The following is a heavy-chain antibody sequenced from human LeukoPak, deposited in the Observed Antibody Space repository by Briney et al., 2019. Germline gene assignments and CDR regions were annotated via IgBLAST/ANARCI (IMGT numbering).Heavy chain of an antibody. V-gene: IGHV4-34*01. Sequence: SETLSLTCTVSGGSISNYYWSWIRQPPGKGLEWIGEINHSGSTNYNPSLKSRVTISVDTSKNQFSLKLSSVTAADTAVYYCASFRMRSYYYYYMDVWGKGTTVTISS. CDR1: GGSISNYY. D-gene: IGHD2-15*01. CDR2: INHSGST. J-gene: IGHJ6*03. CDR3: ASFRMRSYYYYYMDV.